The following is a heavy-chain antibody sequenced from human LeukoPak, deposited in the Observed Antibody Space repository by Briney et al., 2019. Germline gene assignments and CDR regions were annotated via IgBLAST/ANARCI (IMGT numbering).Heavy chain of an antibody. J-gene: IGHJ4*02. Sequence: SETLSLTCTVSGVSISSSYWSWVRQPPGKGLEWVGYIYYSGDSNYNPSLKSRATVSVDTSKSQFSLKVSSVTAADTAIYYCARHTYARPFDSWGQGTPVTVSS. CDR1: GVSISSSY. CDR2: IYYSGDS. CDR3: ARHTYARPFDS. D-gene: IGHD6-6*01. V-gene: IGHV4-59*08.